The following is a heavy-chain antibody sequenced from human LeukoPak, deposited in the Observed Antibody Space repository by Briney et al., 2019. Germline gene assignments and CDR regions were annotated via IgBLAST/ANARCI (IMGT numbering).Heavy chain of an antibody. Sequence: PGGSLRLSCAASGFTFSSYEMNWVRQAPGKGLEWISYISSSGTTKYYADSVKGRFTISRDNAKNSLYLQMNSLRAEDTAVYYCARKDYGDYESPGGYFDYWGQGTLVTVSS. J-gene: IGHJ4*02. D-gene: IGHD4-17*01. CDR2: ISSSGTTK. CDR1: GFTFSSYE. CDR3: ARKDYGDYESPGGYFDY. V-gene: IGHV3-48*03.